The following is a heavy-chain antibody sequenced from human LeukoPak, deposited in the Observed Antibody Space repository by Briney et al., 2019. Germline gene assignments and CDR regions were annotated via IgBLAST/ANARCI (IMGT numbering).Heavy chain of an antibody. Sequence: GGSLRLSCAASGFTFSNYWMHWVRQAPGKGLEWGSRINERGNIINYADSVKGRFTISREHARNTLYLQMNSLTAEDTAVYYCVRDLILVWTPGDDFDHWGQGTLVTVSS. CDR1: GFTFSNYW. CDR3: VRDLILVWTPGDDFDH. V-gene: IGHV3-74*01. CDR2: INERGNII. D-gene: IGHD3-16*01. J-gene: IGHJ4*02.